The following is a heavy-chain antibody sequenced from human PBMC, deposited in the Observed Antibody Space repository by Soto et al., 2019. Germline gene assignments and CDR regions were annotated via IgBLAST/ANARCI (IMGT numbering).Heavy chain of an antibody. CDR2: INSDGSYT. J-gene: IGHJ4*02. CDR1: GFTFSSYW. Sequence: EVQLVESGGGLVQPGGSLRLSCAASGFTFSSYWMHWVRQAPGKGLVWVSRINSDGSYTSYADSVKGRFTISRDNAKNTLYLQMNSLRAEDTAVYYCAREGLYGDYFDYWGQGTLVTVSS. D-gene: IGHD4-17*01. V-gene: IGHV3-74*01. CDR3: AREGLYGDYFDY.